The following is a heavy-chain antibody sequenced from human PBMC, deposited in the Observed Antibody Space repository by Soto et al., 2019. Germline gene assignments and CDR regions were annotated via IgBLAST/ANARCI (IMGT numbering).Heavy chain of an antibody. CDR2: ISYDGSNK. Sequence: QVQLVESGGGVVQPGRSLRLSCAASGFTFSSYGMHWVRQAPGKGLEWVAVISYDGSNKYYADSVKGRFTISRDNSKNTLYLQMNSLRAEDTAVYYCAKDRQLLPKRFRSRDHYFDYWGQGTLVTVSS. J-gene: IGHJ4*02. V-gene: IGHV3-30*18. CDR3: AKDRQLLPKRFRSRDHYFDY. D-gene: IGHD2-15*01. CDR1: GFTFSSYG.